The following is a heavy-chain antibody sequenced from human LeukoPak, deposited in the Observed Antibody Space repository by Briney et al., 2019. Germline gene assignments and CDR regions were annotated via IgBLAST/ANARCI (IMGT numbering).Heavy chain of an antibody. V-gene: IGHV4-59*01. Sequence: PSETLSLTCTVTGGSFSTYYWSWIRQPPGKGLEWIGRFYYSGSTTYNPSLKSRVTFSVDTSRNQFSLKLTSVTAADTALYYCARGQGGNYYLNYFDYWGQGALVTVSS. CDR1: GGSFSTYY. CDR2: FYYSGST. J-gene: IGHJ4*02. CDR3: ARGQGGNYYLNYFDY. D-gene: IGHD1-26*01.